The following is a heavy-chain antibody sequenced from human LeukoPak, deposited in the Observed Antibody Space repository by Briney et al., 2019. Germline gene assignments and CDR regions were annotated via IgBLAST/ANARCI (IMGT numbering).Heavy chain of an antibody. CDR2: IKSKTDGGTT. CDR3: TTGLGINWNDLGSFDY. CDR1: GFTFSSYA. Sequence: PGGSLRLSCAASGFTFSSYAMSWVRQAPGKGLEWVGRIKSKTDGGTTDYAAPVKGRFTISRDDSKNTLYLQMNSLKTEDTAVYYCTTGLGINWNDLGSFDYWGQGTLVTVSS. J-gene: IGHJ4*02. D-gene: IGHD1-1*01. V-gene: IGHV3-15*01.